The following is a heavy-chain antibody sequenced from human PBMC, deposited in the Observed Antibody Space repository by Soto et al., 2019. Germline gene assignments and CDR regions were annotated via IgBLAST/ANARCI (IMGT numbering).Heavy chain of an antibody. CDR2: IIPIFGTA. D-gene: IGHD3-22*01. CDR3: ARGWGYDSNDYYYAY. J-gene: IGHJ4*02. CDR1: GGTFSRHA. Sequence: QVQLVQSGAEVRKPGSSVKVSCKASGGTFSRHAISWVRQAPGQGLEWMGGIIPIFGTANHAQKFQGRVTIIADESTSTGYMELSSLRSEDTARYYCARGWGYDSNDYYYAYWVQGTLVIVSS. V-gene: IGHV1-69*01.